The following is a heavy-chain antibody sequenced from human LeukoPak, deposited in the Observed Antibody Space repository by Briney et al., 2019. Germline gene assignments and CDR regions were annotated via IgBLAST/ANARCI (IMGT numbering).Heavy chain of an antibody. D-gene: IGHD6-19*01. Sequence: ASVKVSCKASGGTFSSYAISWVRQAPGQGLEWMGGIIPIFGTANYAQKFQGRVTITTDESTSAAYMELSSLRSEDTAVYYCARDLSSSGWSVNMDVWGKGTTVTVSS. J-gene: IGHJ6*03. CDR1: GGTFSSYA. CDR2: IIPIFGTA. CDR3: ARDLSSSGWSVNMDV. V-gene: IGHV1-69*05.